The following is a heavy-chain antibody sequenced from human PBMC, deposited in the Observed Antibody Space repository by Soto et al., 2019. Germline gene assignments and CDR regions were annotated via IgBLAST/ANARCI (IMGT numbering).Heavy chain of an antibody. CDR2: INSDGGTT. CDR1: RFMFSSYW. CDR3: ARGSEYSYGYHCYGMDV. D-gene: IGHD5-18*01. Sequence: GGALRLSCAASRFMFSSYWMHWVRQAPGKGLVWVSRINSDGGTTTYADSVKGRFTISRDNAKNTLYLQMNSLRAEDTAVYYCARGSEYSYGYHCYGMDVWGQGTTVTVSS. V-gene: IGHV3-74*01. J-gene: IGHJ6*02.